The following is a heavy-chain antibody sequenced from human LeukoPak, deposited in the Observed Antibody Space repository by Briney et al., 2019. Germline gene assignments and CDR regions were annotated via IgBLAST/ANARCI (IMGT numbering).Heavy chain of an antibody. CDR1: GFTFSTYA. Sequence: GGSLRLSCVASGFTFSTYAMHWVRQAPGKGLEWVAVISYDGSNKYYADSVKGRFTISRDNSKNTLYLQMNSLRAEDTAVYYCARDQSYYDSSGYGYWGQGTLVTVSS. CDR3: ARDQSYYDSSGYGY. V-gene: IGHV3-30*04. J-gene: IGHJ4*02. D-gene: IGHD3-22*01. CDR2: ISYDGSNK.